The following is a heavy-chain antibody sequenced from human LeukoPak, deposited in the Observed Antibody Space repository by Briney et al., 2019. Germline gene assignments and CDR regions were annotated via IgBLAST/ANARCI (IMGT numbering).Heavy chain of an antibody. D-gene: IGHD5-12*01. CDR3: ARSGVPEWLPGNYYFDY. CDR1: GYTFTSYY. J-gene: IGHJ4*02. Sequence: ASVKVSRKASGYTFTSYYMHWVRQAPGQGLEWMGIINPSGGSTSYAQKFQGRVAMTRDTSTSTVYMELSSLRSEDTAVYYCARSGVPEWLPGNYYFDYWGQGTLVTVSS. V-gene: IGHV1-46*01. CDR2: INPSGGST.